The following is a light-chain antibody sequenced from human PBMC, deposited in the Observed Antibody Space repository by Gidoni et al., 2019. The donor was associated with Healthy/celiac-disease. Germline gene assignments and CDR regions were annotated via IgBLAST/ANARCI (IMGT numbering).Light chain of an antibody. J-gene: IGKJ1*01. Sequence: DIVMTQSPDSLAVSLGERATINCKSSQSVLYSSNNKNYLVWYQQKPGQPPKLLIYWASTRASGVPDRFSGSGSGTGFTLTISSLQAEDVAVYYCQQYYSTPQTFXQXTKVEIK. V-gene: IGKV4-1*01. CDR3: QQYYSTPQT. CDR1: QSVLYSSNNKNY. CDR2: WAS.